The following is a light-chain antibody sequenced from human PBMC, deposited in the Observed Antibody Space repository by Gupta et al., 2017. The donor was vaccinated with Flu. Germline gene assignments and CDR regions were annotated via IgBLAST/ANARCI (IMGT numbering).Light chain of an antibody. CDR1: QSISSY. CDR3: QRRDSTPYT. J-gene: IGKJ2*01. CDR2: AAS. Sequence: DIHITQAPSSLSASVGDRVTITCRASQSISSYLTWYQQKPGKAPKLLIYAASRMASGAPSMFSGSGSGTDFTLTISRLHPEDFAVYYCQRRDSTPYTFGQGTKVEIK. V-gene: IGKV1-39*01.